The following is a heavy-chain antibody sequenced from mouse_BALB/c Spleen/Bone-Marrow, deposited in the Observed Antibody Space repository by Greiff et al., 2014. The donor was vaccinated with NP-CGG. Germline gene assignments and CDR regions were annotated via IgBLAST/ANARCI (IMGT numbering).Heavy chain of an antibody. J-gene: IGHJ3*01. CDR1: GYTFTSYT. CDR2: INPSSGYT. CDR3: AAGYYGNSGWFAY. Sequence: QVQLQQSGAELARPGASVKMSCKASGYTFTSYTMHWVKQRPGQGLEWIGYINPSSGYTNYNQKFKDKATLTADKSSSTAYMQLSSLTSEDSAVHYCAAGYYGNSGWFAYWGQGTLVTVSA. D-gene: IGHD2-1*01. V-gene: IGHV1-4*01.